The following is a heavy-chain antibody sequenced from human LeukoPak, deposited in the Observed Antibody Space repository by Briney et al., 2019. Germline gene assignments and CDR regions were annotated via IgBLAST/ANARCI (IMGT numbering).Heavy chain of an antibody. CDR3: ARDRAARTSPYFDY. D-gene: IGHD3-10*01. CDR1: GYTFTSYG. V-gene: IGHV1-18*04. CDR2: ISAYNGNT. J-gene: IGHJ4*02. Sequence: ASVKVSCKASGYTFTSYGISWVRQAPGQGLEWMGWISAYNGNTNYTQKLQGRVTMTTDTSTSTAYMELRSLRSDDTAVYYCARDRAARTSPYFDYWGQGTLVTVSS.